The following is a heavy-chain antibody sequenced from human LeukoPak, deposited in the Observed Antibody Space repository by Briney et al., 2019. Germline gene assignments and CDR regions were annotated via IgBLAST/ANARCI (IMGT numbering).Heavy chain of an antibody. J-gene: IGHJ5*02. CDR1: GYTFTSYG. D-gene: IGHD6-13*01. Sequence: ASVKVSCKASGYTFTSYGISWVRQAPGQGLEWMGWISAYNGNTNYAQKLQGRVTMTTDTSTSTAYMELRSLRSDDTAVYYCARDLYSSSWSLPNWFDPWGQGTLVTVSS. CDR3: ARDLYSSSWSLPNWFDP. CDR2: ISAYNGNT. V-gene: IGHV1-18*01.